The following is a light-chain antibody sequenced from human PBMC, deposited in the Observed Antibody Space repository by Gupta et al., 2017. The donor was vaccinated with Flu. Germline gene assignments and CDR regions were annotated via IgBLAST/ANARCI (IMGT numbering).Light chain of an antibody. CDR1: NNNCGRQG. CDR3: SAWDSGLGGWV. V-gene: IGLV10-54*04. CDR2: RSN. Sequence: TAPLTCTGTNNNCGRQGAAWLQHHQGHPPKVLSYRSNYRPSGISERFSASRSGNTASLTITGLQPEDEADYYCSAWDSGLGGWVFGGGTRLTVL. J-gene: IGLJ3*02.